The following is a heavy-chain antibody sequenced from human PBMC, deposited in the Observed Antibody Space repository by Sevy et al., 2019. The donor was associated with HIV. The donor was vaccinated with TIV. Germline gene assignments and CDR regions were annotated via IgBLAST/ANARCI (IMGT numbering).Heavy chain of an antibody. V-gene: IGHV3-21*01. J-gene: IGHJ4*02. Sequence: GGSLRLSCAASGFSISGYTMNWVRQAPGKGLEWVSSISSGSSFIYYADSLKGRFTISRDNARNLLYLQMNSLRVEETAVYYCARVGLGDCSGTNCSTNDYWGQGTLVTVSS. CDR1: GFSISGYT. CDR3: ARVGLGDCSGTNCSTNDY. D-gene: IGHD2-2*01. CDR2: ISSGSSFI.